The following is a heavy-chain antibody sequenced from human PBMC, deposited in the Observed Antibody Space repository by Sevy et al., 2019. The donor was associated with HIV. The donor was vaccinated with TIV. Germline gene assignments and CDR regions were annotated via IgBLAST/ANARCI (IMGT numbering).Heavy chain of an antibody. Sequence: GGSLRLSCAASGFTFDDYAMHWVRQAPGKGLEWVSGISWNSGSIGYADSVKGRFTISRDNAKNSLYLQMNSLRAEDTALYYCAKVTGDYYDSSGAFDIWGQGTMVTVSS. CDR1: GFTFDDYA. D-gene: IGHD3-22*01. V-gene: IGHV3-9*01. CDR2: ISWNSGSI. J-gene: IGHJ3*02. CDR3: AKVTGDYYDSSGAFDI.